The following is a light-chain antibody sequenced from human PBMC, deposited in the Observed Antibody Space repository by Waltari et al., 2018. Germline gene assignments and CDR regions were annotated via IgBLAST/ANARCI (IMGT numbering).Light chain of an antibody. Sequence: DIVMTQSPDSLAVSLGERATINCKSSQSVLYSSNNKNYLAWYQQRPGQPPKLLIYWASTRESGVADRFSGSGSCTDFTLTISSLQAEDVAVYYCQQYYSTPRTFGQGTKVEIE. CDR3: QQYYSTPRT. CDR2: WAS. J-gene: IGKJ1*01. V-gene: IGKV4-1*01. CDR1: QSVLYSSNNKNY.